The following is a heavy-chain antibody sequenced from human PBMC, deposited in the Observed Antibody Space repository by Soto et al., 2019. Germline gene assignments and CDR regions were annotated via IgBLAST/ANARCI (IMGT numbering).Heavy chain of an antibody. D-gene: IGHD6-13*01. CDR1: GFCISGGYY. J-gene: IGHJ4*02. V-gene: IGHV4-38-2*02. Sequence: ETRPLTCVVSGFCISGGYYWGWIRQPPEKGLEWIGSIYESGTSYYNPSLKSRVTISVDTPKNQFSLKLSSVTAEDTALYYCARDVGVATTGSPSSFYYWGQGTLV. CDR2: IYESGTS. CDR3: ARDVGVATTGSPSSFYY.